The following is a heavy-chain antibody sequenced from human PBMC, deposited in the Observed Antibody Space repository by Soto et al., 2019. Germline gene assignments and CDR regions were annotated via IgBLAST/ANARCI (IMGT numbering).Heavy chain of an antibody. Sequence: SSETLSLTCAVYGGSFSGYYWSWIRQPPGKGLEWIGEINHSGSTKYNPSLKSRVTISVDTSKNQLSLKLSSVTAADTAVYYCARCITIFGPPDYWGQGTLVTVSS. V-gene: IGHV4-34*01. CDR1: GGSFSGYY. J-gene: IGHJ4*02. D-gene: IGHD3-3*01. CDR3: ARCITIFGPPDY. CDR2: INHSGST.